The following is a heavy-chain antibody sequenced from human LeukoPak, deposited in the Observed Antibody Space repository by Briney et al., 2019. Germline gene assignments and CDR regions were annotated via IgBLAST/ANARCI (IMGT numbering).Heavy chain of an antibody. V-gene: IGHV3-48*03. CDR2: ISSSGGYM. D-gene: IGHD5-24*01. CDR1: GFTFSSYE. CDR3: ARETEMANLDY. Sequence: GGSLRLSCAASGFTFSSYEMDWVRQAPEKGLEWISYISSSGGYMYADSVKGRFTISRDNAKNSLYLQMNSLRAEDTAVYYCARETEMANLDYWGQGTLVTVSS. J-gene: IGHJ4*02.